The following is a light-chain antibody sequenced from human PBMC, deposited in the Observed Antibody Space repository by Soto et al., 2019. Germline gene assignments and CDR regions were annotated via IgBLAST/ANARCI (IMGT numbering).Light chain of an antibody. CDR1: QSVSSNY. CDR2: DAS. CDR3: HQYGGSPGT. J-gene: IGKJ1*01. Sequence: EIVFTQSPCTLSLSPGERATLSCRASQSVSSNYLAWYQQRPGQAPRLLIYDASSRATGVPDRFSGSGSGTDFTLTISRLEPEDFAVYYCHQYGGSPGTLGQGTKVDIK. V-gene: IGKV3-20*01.